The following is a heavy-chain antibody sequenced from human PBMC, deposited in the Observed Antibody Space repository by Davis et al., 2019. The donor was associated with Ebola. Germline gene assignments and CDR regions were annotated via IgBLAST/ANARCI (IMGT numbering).Heavy chain of an antibody. CDR1: GFSFSSYW. J-gene: IGHJ4*02. Sequence: GGSLRLSCEASGFSFSSYWMSWVRQAPGKGLEWVANMRQDGSEKYYVDSVKGRFTISRDSAKNSLYLQMNSLRAEDKAVYYCASRYYYGSGRYNFDYWGQGTLVTVSS. V-gene: IGHV3-7*01. CDR2: MRQDGSEK. D-gene: IGHD3-10*01. CDR3: ASRYYYGSGRYNFDY.